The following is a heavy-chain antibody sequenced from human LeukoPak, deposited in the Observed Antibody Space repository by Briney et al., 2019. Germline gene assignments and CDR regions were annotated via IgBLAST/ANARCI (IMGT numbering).Heavy chain of an antibody. Sequence: AASVKVSCKASGYTFTSYDINWVRQAPGEGLEWMGWMNPNSGSTGYARKFQGRVTMTRNTSISTAYMELSSLRSEDTAVYYCARGDDSSGYFDYWGQGTLVTVSS. CDR1: GYTFTSYD. V-gene: IGHV1-8*02. CDR3: ARGDDSSGYFDY. J-gene: IGHJ4*02. CDR2: MNPNSGST. D-gene: IGHD3-22*01.